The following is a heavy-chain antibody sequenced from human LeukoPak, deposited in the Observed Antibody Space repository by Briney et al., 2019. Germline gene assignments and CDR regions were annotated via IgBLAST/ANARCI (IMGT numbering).Heavy chain of an antibody. Sequence: SETLSLTCTVSGGSINTYFWSWIRQPPGKGLEWIGYIYYSGSTNYNPSLKSRVTISVDTSKNQFSLKLSSVTAADTAVYYCARTAYARFFDLWGRGTLVTVSS. J-gene: IGHJ2*01. D-gene: IGHD2-21*01. CDR2: IYYSGST. CDR3: ARTAYARFFDL. V-gene: IGHV4-59*01. CDR1: GGSINTYF.